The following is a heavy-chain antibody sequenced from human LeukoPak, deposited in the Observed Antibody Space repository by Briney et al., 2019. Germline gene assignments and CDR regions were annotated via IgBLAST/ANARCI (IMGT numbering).Heavy chain of an antibody. CDR2: IYYSGST. V-gene: IGHV4-59*08. J-gene: IGHJ6*02. CDR1: GGSISSYY. Sequence: SETPSLTCTVSGGSISSYYWSWIRQPPGKGLEWIGYIYYSGSTNYNPSLKSRVTISVDTSKNQFSLKLSSVTAADTAVYYCARRRSSGYSDYCYGMDVWGQGTTVTVSS. CDR3: ARRRSSGYSDYCYGMDV. D-gene: IGHD3-22*01.